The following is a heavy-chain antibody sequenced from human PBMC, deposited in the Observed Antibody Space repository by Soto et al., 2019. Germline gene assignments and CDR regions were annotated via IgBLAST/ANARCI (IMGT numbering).Heavy chain of an antibody. Sequence: GGSLRLSCAASGFTFSSYGMHWVRQAPGKGLEWVSSISSSSSYIYYADSVKGRFTISRDNAKNSLYLQMNSLRAEDTAVYYCARDRATYYYYYGMDVWGQGTTVTVSS. V-gene: IGHV3-21*01. J-gene: IGHJ6*02. CDR3: ARDRATYYYYYGMDV. CDR2: ISSSSSYI. CDR1: GFTFSSYG.